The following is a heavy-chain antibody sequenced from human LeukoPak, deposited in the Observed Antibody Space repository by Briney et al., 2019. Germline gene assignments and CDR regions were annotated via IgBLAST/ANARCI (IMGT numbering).Heavy chain of an antibody. CDR3: AKDHDGGGYALDY. CDR2: ISWNSGSI. CDR1: GFTFDDYA. J-gene: IGHJ4*02. V-gene: IGHV3-9*03. Sequence: GGSLRLSCAASGFTFDDYAMHWVRQAPGKGLEWVSGISWNSGSIGYADSVKGRFTNSRDNAKNSLYLQMNSLRAEDMALYYCAKDHDGGGYALDYWGQGTLVTVSS. D-gene: IGHD3-22*01.